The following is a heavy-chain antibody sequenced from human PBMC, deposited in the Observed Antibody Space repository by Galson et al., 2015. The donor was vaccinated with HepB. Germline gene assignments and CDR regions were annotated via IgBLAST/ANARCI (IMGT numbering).Heavy chain of an antibody. J-gene: IGHJ6*02. CDR3: AREWALDSSSWYRYYYYYGMDV. CDR1: GYTFTSYA. CDR2: INAGNGNT. V-gene: IGHV1-3*01. D-gene: IGHD6-13*01. Sequence: SCKASGYTFTSYAMHWVRQAPGQRLEWMGWINAGNGNTKYSQKLQGRVTITRDTSASTAYMELSSLRSEDTAVYYCAREWALDSSSWYRYYYYYGMDVWGQGTTVTVSS.